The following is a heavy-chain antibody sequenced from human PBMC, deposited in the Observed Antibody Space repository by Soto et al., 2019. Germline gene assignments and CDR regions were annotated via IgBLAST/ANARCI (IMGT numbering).Heavy chain of an antibody. V-gene: IGHV3-30*03. CDR1: GFIFSRYG. D-gene: IGHD2-21*02. J-gene: IGHJ4*02. CDR3: ARDLPLYWRGDCNFDF. Sequence: QVQLVESGGGVVQSGGSLRLSCGGSGFIFSRYGMHWVRQAPGKGLEWVTGISYDGGERFYADSVKGRFTISRDNAKNRLDLQMSSLRPEDTAVYYCARDLPLYWRGDCNFDFWGQGTLVTVSS. CDR2: ISYDGGER.